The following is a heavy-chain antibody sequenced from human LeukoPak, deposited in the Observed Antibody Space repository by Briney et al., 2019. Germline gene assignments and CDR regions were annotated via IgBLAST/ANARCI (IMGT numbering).Heavy chain of an antibody. CDR2: IAYDGSNT. J-gene: IGHJ5*02. CDR3: AKDIGSTSLYNWFDP. Sequence: GRSLRLSCTVSGFTFSIYAMHWVRQAPGKGLEWVAVIAYDGSNTYYLDSVKGRFTISRDNSENTLYLQMNSLRAEDTAVYYCAKDIGSTSLYNWFDPWGQGTLVTVSS. D-gene: IGHD2-2*01. V-gene: IGHV3-33*03. CDR1: GFTFSIYA.